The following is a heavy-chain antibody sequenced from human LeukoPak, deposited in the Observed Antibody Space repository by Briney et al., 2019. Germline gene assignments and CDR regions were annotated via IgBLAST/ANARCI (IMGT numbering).Heavy chain of an antibody. CDR2: IRYDGSNK. D-gene: IGHD3-10*01. CDR3: ARVLDYYGSGSYYNAPDYYYYMDV. V-gene: IGHV3-30-3*01. Sequence: GGSLRLSCAASGFTFSSYAMHWVRQAPGKGLEWVAFIRYDGSNKYYADSVKGRFTISRDNAKNSLYLQMNSLRAEDTALYHCARVLDYYGSGSYYNAPDYYYYMDVWGKGTTVTISS. CDR1: GFTFSSYA. J-gene: IGHJ6*03.